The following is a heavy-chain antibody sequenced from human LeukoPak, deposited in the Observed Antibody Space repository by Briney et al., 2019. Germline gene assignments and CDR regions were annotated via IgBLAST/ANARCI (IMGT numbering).Heavy chain of an antibody. CDR3: ARAAVAGQGNYFDY. CDR2: INHSGST. J-gene: IGHJ4*02. V-gene: IGHV4-34*01. D-gene: IGHD6-19*01. CDR1: GGSFSGYY. Sequence: SETLSLTCAVYGGSFSGYYWSWIGQPPGKGLEWIGEINHSGSTNYNPSLKSRVTISVDTSKNQFSLKLSSVTAADTAVYYCARAAVAGQGNYFDYWGQGTLVTVSS.